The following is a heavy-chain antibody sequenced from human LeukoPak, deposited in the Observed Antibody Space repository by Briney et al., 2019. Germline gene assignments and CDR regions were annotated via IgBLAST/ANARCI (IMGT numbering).Heavy chain of an antibody. CDR1: GGSVSSGSYY. Sequence: PSETLSFTCTVSGGSVSSGSYYWSWIRQPPGKGLEWIGYIYYSGSTNYNPSLKSRVTISVDTSKNQFSLKLSSVTAADTAVYYCARLTGGYSYGPVDYWGQGTLVTVSS. CDR3: ARLTGGYSYGPVDY. V-gene: IGHV4-61*01. CDR2: IYYSGST. J-gene: IGHJ4*02. D-gene: IGHD5-18*01.